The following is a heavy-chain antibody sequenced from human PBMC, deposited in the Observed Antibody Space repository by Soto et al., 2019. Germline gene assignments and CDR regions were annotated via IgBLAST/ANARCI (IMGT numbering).Heavy chain of an antibody. D-gene: IGHD5-18*01. CDR3: ARDRIQLWLPLSYYYYGMDV. V-gene: IGHV3-21*01. CDR1: GFTFSSYS. Sequence: EVQLVESGGGLVKPGGSLRLSCAASGFTFSSYSMNWVRQAPGKGLEWVSSISSSSSYIYYADSVKGRFTISRDNAKNSLYLQMNSLRAEDTAVYYCARDRIQLWLPLSYYYYGMDVWGQGTTVTVSS. J-gene: IGHJ6*02. CDR2: ISSSSSYI.